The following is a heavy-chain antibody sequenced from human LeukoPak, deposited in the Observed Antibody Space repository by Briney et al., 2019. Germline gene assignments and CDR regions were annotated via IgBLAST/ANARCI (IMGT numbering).Heavy chain of an antibody. J-gene: IGHJ3*02. Sequence: PGGSLRLSCAASGFTFSSYSMNWVRQAPGKGLEWVSSISSSSTYIYYADSLKGRFTISRDNAKKSLYLQMNSLRAEDTAVYYCARDWYNNSDAFDIWGQGTMVTVSS. CDR3: ARDWYNNSDAFDI. CDR1: GFTFSSYS. CDR2: ISSSSTYI. V-gene: IGHV3-21*01. D-gene: IGHD4-11*01.